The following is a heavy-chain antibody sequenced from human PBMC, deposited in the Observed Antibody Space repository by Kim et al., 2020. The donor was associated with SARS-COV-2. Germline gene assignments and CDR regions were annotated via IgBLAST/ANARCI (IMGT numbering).Heavy chain of an antibody. CDR2: IYYSGST. J-gene: IGHJ5*02. V-gene: IGHV4-30-4*01. CDR1: GGSISSGDYY. Sequence: SETLSLTCTVSGGSISSGDYYWSWIRQPPGKGLEWIGYIYYSGSTYYNPSLKRRVTISVDTSKNQFSLKLSSVTVADTAVYYCARYLLWFGREFDPGGQGTRVTVSS. D-gene: IGHD3-10*01. CDR3: ARYLLWFGREFDP.